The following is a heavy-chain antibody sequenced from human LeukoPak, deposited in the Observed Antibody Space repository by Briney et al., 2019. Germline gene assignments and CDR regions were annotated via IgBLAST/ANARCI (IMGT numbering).Heavy chain of an antibody. CDR1: GGSFSGYY. Sequence: PSETLSLTCAVYGGSFSGYYWSWIRQPPGKGLEWIGEINHSGSTNYNPSLKSRVTISVDTSKNQFSLELSSVTAADTAVYYCAGGWLFSFDYWGQGTLVTVSS. CDR2: INHSGST. V-gene: IGHV4-34*01. CDR3: AGGWLFSFDY. D-gene: IGHD3-22*01. J-gene: IGHJ4*02.